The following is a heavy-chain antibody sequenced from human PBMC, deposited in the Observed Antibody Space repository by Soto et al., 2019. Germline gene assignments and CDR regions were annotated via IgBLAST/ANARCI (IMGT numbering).Heavy chain of an antibody. CDR1: GYSFTSYW. Sequence: GESLKISCKGSGYSFTSYWIGWVRQMPGKGLEWMGIIYPGDSDTRYSPSFQGQVTISADKSISTAYLQWSSLKASDTAMYYCARQWDDILTGYHTPPGTGGMDVWGQGTTVTVSS. CDR2: IYPGDSDT. D-gene: IGHD3-9*01. V-gene: IGHV5-51*01. CDR3: ARQWDDILTGYHTPPGTGGMDV. J-gene: IGHJ6*02.